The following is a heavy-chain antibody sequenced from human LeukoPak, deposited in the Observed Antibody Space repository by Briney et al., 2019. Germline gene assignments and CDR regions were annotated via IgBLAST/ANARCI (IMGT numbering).Heavy chain of an antibody. D-gene: IGHD3-10*01. CDR1: GHTFTGYY. Sequence: ASVKVSCKASGHTFTGYYMHWVRQAPGQGLEWMGWINPNSGGTNYAQKFQGRVTMTRDTSISTAYMELSRLRSDDTAVYYCARVPHMVRGDWSFDYWGQGTLVTVSS. CDR2: INPNSGGT. CDR3: ARVPHMVRGDWSFDY. J-gene: IGHJ4*02. V-gene: IGHV1-2*02.